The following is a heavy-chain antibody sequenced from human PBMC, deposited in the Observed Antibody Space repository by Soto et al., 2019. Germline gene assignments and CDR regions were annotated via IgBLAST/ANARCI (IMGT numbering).Heavy chain of an antibody. CDR2: IYHSGST. Sequence: SETLSLTCAVSGGSVSSGGYSWSWIRQPPGKGLEWIGYIYHSGSTYYNPSLKSRVTISVDRSKNQFSLKLSSVTAADTAVYYCARSPDSSGYYPRRYYYGMDVWGQGTTVTVSS. CDR3: ARSPDSSGYYPRRYYYGMDV. CDR1: GGSVSSGGYS. D-gene: IGHD3-22*01. J-gene: IGHJ6*02. V-gene: IGHV4-30-2*01.